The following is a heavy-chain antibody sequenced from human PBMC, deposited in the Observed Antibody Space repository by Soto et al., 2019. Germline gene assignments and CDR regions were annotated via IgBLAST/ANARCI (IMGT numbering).Heavy chain of an antibody. CDR1: GGTFSSYT. CDR3: ARDSGYCSSGSCQIEGPIDY. D-gene: IGHD2-15*01. J-gene: IGHJ4*02. CDR2: IILLLGIA. Sequence: QVQLVQSWAEVKNPGSSVKVSCKASGGTFSSYTISWVRQAPGQGLEWMGRIILLLGIANYAQKFQGRVTITADKYTGTAYMEMSSLSSEDTAVYYCARDSGYCSSGSCQIEGPIDYWVQGTLVTVSS. V-gene: IGHV1-69*08.